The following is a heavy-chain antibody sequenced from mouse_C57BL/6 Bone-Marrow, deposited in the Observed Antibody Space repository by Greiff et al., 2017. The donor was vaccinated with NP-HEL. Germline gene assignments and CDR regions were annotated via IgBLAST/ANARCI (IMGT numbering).Heavy chain of an antibody. D-gene: IGHD1-1*01. CDR3: ARWGLFITTVVEGYYAMDY. CDR1: GYTFTSYW. CDR2: INPSNGGT. J-gene: IGHJ4*01. V-gene: IGHV1-53*01. Sequence: VKLQQPGTELVKPGASVKLSCKASGYTFTSYWMHWVKQRPGQGLEWIGNINPSNGGTNYNEKFKSKATLTVDKSSSTAYMQLSSLTSEDSAVYYCARWGLFITTVVEGYYAMDYWGQGTSVTVSS.